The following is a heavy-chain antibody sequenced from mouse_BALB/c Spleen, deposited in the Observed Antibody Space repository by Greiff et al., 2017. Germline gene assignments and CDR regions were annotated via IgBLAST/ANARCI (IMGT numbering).Heavy chain of an antibody. CDR2: INPGSGGT. CDR3: ARGYYGAY. D-gene: IGHD1-2*01. CDR1: GYAFTNYL. J-gene: IGHJ3*01. Sequence: QVQLQQSGAELVRPGTSVKVSCKASGYAFTNYLIEWVKQRPGQGLEWIGVINPGSGGTNYNEKFKGKVTLTADKSSSTAYMQLSSLTSDDSAVYFCARGYYGAYWGQGTLVTVSA. V-gene: IGHV1-54*01.